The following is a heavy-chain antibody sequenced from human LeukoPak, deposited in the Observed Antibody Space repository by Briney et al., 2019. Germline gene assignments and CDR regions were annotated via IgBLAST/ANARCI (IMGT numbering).Heavy chain of an antibody. V-gene: IGHV3-23*01. CDR1: GSTFSSYA. Sequence: GGSLRLSCAASGSTFSSYAMSWVRQAPGKGLEWVSAISGSGGSTYYADSVKGRFTISRDNSKNTLYLQMNSLRAEDTAVYYCAKDRGRVGATTADYWGQGTLVTVSS. J-gene: IGHJ4*02. CDR3: AKDRGRVGATTADY. CDR2: ISGSGGST. D-gene: IGHD1-26*01.